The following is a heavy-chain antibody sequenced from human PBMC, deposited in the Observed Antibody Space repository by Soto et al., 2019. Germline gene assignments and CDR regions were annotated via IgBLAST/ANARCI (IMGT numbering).Heavy chain of an antibody. Sequence: SETLSLTCTVSGGSISSSSYYWGWIRQPPGKGLEWIGSIYYSGSTYYNPSLKSRVTISVDTSKNQFSLKLSSVTAADTAVYYCARLQAFGSSSWGYYYYYGMDVWGQGTTVTVSS. D-gene: IGHD6-6*01. CDR2: IYYSGST. CDR3: ARLQAFGSSSWGYYYYYGMDV. CDR1: GGSISSSSYY. V-gene: IGHV4-39*01. J-gene: IGHJ6*02.